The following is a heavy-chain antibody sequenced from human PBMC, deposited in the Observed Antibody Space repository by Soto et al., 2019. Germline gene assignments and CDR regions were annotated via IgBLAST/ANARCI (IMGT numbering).Heavy chain of an antibody. CDR1: GYTFTTYA. V-gene: IGHV1-3*01. Sequence: QVQLVQSGAEVKKPGASVKVSCKTSGYTFTTYAMHWVRQAPGPRLEWMGWINAGGGDTKYSQRLQGRVTISRDTPASPVYMELCSRTPEDTAVYHCTTVREVREVTTSVPHDFGGQGTLVTVS. J-gene: IGHJ4*02. CDR2: INAGGGDT. CDR3: TTVREVREVTTSVPHDF. D-gene: IGHD3-10*01.